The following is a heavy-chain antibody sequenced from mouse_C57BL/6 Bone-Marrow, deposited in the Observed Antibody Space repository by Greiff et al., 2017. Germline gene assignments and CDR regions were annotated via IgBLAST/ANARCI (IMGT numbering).Heavy chain of an antibody. CDR1: GFSLTSYG. J-gene: IGHJ3*01. D-gene: IGHD2-4*01. CDR3: AREGLRRWAWFAY. CDR2: IWSGGST. V-gene: IGHV2-2*01. Sequence: QVQLQQSGPGLVQPSQSLSITCTVSGFSLTSYGVHWVRQSPGKGLEWLGVIWSGGSTDYNAAFISRLSISKDNSKSQVFFKMNSLQADDTAIYYCAREGLRRWAWFAYWGQGTLVTVSA.